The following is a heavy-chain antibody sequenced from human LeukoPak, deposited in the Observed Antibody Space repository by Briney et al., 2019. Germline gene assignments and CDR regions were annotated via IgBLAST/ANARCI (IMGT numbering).Heavy chain of an antibody. V-gene: IGHV4-34*01. CDR1: GGSFSGYY. J-gene: IGHJ4*02. Sequence: SETLSLTCAVYGGSFSGYYWSWIRQPPGKGLEWIGEINHSGSTNYNPSLKSRVTISVDTSKNQFSLKLSSVTAADTAVYYCARAGITIFGVAKEFDYWGQGTLVTVSS. CDR3: ARAGITIFGVAKEFDY. D-gene: IGHD3-3*01. CDR2: INHSGST.